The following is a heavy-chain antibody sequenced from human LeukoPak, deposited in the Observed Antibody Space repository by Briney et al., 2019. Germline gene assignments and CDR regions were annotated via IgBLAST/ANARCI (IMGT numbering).Heavy chain of an antibody. CDR1: GGIFSTYA. D-gene: IGHD2-2*02. CDR2: IMPMFATT. V-gene: IGHV1-69*06. Sequence: SVKASCKDSGGIFSTYAISWVRQAPGQGLEWMGGIMPMFATTNYAQRFQDRVTITADKATTTAYMELSSLTPEDTAIYYCARGVRFVADCPSSTCYTPDFWGQGTLVTVSS. J-gene: IGHJ4*02. CDR3: ARGVRFVADCPSSTCYTPDF.